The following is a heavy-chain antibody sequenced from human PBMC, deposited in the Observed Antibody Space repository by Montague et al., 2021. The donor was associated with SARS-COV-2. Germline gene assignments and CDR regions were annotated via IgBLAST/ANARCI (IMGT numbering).Heavy chain of an antibody. V-gene: IGHV4-30-2*06. CDR1: GGSINSGGYS. CDR3: ARAASPRGAFDV. CDR2: ILHSGST. D-gene: IGHD3-10*01. J-gene: IGHJ3*01. Sequence: TLSLTCAVSGGSINSGGYSWSWIRQSPGKGLEWIGHILHSGSTYYNPSLWSRDTISVDRSKSQFSLNLTSMTAADTAVYFCARAASPRGAFDVWGQGTVVTVSS.